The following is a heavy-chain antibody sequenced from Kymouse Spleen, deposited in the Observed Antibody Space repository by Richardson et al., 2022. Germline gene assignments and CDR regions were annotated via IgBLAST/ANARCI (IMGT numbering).Heavy chain of an antibody. J-gene: IGHJ6*02. CDR3: AREFITGTNYYGMDV. CDR2: ISSSSSYI. D-gene: IGHD1-20*01,IGHD1-7*01. V-gene: IGHV3-21*03. CDR1: GFTFSSYS. Sequence: EVQLVESGGGLVKPGGSLRLSCAASGFTFSSYSMNWVRQAPGKGLEWVSSISSSSSYIYYADSVKGRFTISRDNAKNSLYLQMNSLRAEDTAVYYCAREFITGTNYYGMDVWGQGTTVTVSS.